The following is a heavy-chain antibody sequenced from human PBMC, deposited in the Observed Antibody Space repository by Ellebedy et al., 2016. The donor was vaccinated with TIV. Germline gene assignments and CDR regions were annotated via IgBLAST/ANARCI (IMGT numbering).Heavy chain of an antibody. V-gene: IGHV4-59*11. J-gene: IGHJ4*02. CDR3: AREFRYDFWRGPLDH. D-gene: IGHD3-3*01. CDR2: IYYTGST. CDR1: LGSISSHY. Sequence: SETLSLXCTASLGSISSHYWTWIRQPPGKGLEWIGNIYYTGSTSYSPSLTGRVTISIDTPKNQFSLKVTSVTAADTAVYYCAREFRYDFWRGPLDHWGQGTTVTVSS.